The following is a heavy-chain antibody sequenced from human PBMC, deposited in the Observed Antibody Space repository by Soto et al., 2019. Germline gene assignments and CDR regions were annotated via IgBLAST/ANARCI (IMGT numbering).Heavy chain of an antibody. Sequence: SETLSLTCTVSGDSISSGNHYWSWIRQPPGKGLEWIGYIFYSGTAYYNPSLKSRLTISVDTSMNQFSLKLSSVTAADTAVYYCATPDYGTDYLDPSGQGSLVTVSS. CDR2: IFYSGTA. V-gene: IGHV4-30-4*01. CDR1: GDSISSGNHY. CDR3: ATPDYGTDYLDP. D-gene: IGHD3-10*01. J-gene: IGHJ5*02.